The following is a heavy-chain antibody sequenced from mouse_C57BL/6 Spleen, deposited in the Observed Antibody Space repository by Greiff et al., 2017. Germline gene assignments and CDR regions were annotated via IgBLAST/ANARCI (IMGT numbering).Heavy chain of an antibody. D-gene: IGHD1-1*01. CDR2: IDPETGGT. V-gene: IGHV1-15*01. CDR3: SRSYSSYERFAY. CDR1: GYTFTDYE. J-gene: IGHJ3*01. Sequence: VQLQQSGAELVRPGASVTLSCKASGYTFTDYEMHWVKQTPVHGLEWIGAIDPETGGTAYNQKFKGKAILTADKSSSTAYMELRSLTSEVSAVYYCSRSYSSYERFAYWGQGTLVTVSA.